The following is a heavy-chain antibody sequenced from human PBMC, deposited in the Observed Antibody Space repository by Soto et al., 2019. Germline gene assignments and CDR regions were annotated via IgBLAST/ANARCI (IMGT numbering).Heavy chain of an antibody. CDR2: ISWNSGSI. CDR1: GFTFDDYA. J-gene: IGHJ4*02. Sequence: GGSLRLSCAASGFTFDDYAMHWVRQAPGKGLEWVSGISWNSGSIGYADSVKGRFTISRDNAKNSLYLQMNSLRAEDTALYYCAKESSSGSGVYYFDYWGQGTLVTVSS. V-gene: IGHV3-9*01. D-gene: IGHD3-3*01. CDR3: AKESSSGSGVYYFDY.